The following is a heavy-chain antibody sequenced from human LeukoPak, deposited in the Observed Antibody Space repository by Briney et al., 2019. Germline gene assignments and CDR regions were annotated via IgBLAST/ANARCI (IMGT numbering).Heavy chain of an antibody. J-gene: IGHJ4*02. Sequence: QPGGSLRLSCAASGFTFSSYWMSWVRQAPGKGLEWVANIKQDGSEKYYVYSVKGRFTISRDNAKNSLYLQMNSLRAEDTAVYYCARGVSRGYYDSSGYWNYWGQGTLVTVSS. CDR1: GFTFSSYW. CDR2: IKQDGSEK. CDR3: ARGVSRGYYDSSGYWNY. D-gene: IGHD3-22*01. V-gene: IGHV3-7*01.